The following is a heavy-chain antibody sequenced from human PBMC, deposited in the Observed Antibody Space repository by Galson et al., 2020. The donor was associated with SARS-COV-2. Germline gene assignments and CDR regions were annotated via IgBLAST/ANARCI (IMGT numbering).Heavy chain of an antibody. CDR2: ISSSSSYT. V-gene: IGHV3-11*06. D-gene: IGHD3-3*01. CDR1: GFTFSDYY. J-gene: IGHJ6*02. CDR3: ARCYDFWSGYYRYGMDV. Sequence: GESLKISCAASGFTFSDYYMSWIRQAPGKGLEWVSYISSSSSYTNYADSVKGRFTISRDNAKNSLYLQMNSLRAEDTAVYYCARCYDFWSGYYRYGMDVWGQGTTVTVSS.